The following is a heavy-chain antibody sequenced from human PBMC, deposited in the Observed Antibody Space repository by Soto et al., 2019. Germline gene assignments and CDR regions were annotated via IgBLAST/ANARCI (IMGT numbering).Heavy chain of an antibody. V-gene: IGHV1-69*06. CDR1: GGTFSSYA. CDR2: IIPIFGTA. D-gene: IGHD6-6*01. CDR3: ARESRTEYSSSYYFDY. Sequence: GASVKVSCKASGGTFSSYAISWVRQAPGQGLEWMGGIIPIFGTANYAQKFQGRVTITADKSTSTAYMELSSLRSEDTAVYYCARESRTEYSSSYYFDYWGQGTLVTVSS. J-gene: IGHJ4*02.